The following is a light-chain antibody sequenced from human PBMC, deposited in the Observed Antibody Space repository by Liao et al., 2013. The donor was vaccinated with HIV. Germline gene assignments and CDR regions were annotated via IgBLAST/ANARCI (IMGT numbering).Light chain of an antibody. J-gene: IGLJ1*01. CDR3: QTWDVNAAYV. CDR2: YDT. Sequence: SYELTQPPSVSVGPGETARITCEGHNTASEIVHWYQQRPGQAPVLVIYYDTDRPSGIPERFSGSKSGNTATLTISRVEAGDEADYYCQTWDVNAAYVFATGTKVTVL. CDR1: NTASEI. V-gene: IGLV3-21*01.